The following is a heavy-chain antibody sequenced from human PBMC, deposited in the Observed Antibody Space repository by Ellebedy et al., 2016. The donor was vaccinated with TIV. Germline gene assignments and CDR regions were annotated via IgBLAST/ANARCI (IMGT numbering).Heavy chain of an antibody. CDR1: GFNFSTYG. V-gene: IGHV3-23*01. J-gene: IGHJ4*02. D-gene: IGHD3-16*01. CDR2: ISQSPGIT. Sequence: GESLKTSCETSGFNFSTYGMNLVRHAPGKGLERVSTISQSPGITYYARSVKGRFTVSIDNSKNTVSLQMDSLRAEDTAIYYCAKSRAGDHFDSWGQGTLVTVSP. CDR3: AKSRAGDHFDS.